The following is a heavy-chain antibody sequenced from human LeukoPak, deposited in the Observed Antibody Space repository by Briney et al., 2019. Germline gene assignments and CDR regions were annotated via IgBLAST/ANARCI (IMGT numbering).Heavy chain of an antibody. J-gene: IGHJ4*02. CDR1: GFTFDDYA. CDR2: ISWNSGSI. Sequence: PGRSLRLSCAASGFTFDDYAMHWVRQAPGKGPEWVSGISWNSGSIGYADPVKGRFTISRDNAKNSLYLQMNSLRAEDTALYYCAKGYDFTPYYFDYWGQGTLVTVSS. V-gene: IGHV3-9*01. CDR3: AKGYDFTPYYFDY. D-gene: IGHD3-3*01.